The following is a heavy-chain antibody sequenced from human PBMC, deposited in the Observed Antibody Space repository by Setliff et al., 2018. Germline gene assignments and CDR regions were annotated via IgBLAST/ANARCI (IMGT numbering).Heavy chain of an antibody. Sequence: SETLSLTCAVYSGSFSGYFWSWIRQPPGKGLEWIGEINHSGSTSYYNPSLKSRVTISVDTSKNQFSLKLSSVIAADTAVYYCARWTARAVDYWGQGTLVTVSS. D-gene: IGHD6-6*01. CDR2: INHSGSTS. J-gene: IGHJ4*02. CDR3: ARWTARAVDY. V-gene: IGHV4-34*09. CDR1: SGSFSGYF.